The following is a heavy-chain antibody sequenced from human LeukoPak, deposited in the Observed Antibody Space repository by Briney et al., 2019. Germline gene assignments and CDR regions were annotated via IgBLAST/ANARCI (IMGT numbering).Heavy chain of an antibody. CDR2: IIPIFGKE. CDR3: ARNRGGNGYSSSNSCLPVNWFDP. D-gene: IGHD2-2*01. CDR1: GGTFSNYA. V-gene: IGHV1-69*13. J-gene: IGHJ5*02. Sequence: VASVKVSCQASGGTFSNYAIGWVRQAPGQGLEWMGRIIPIFGKENYAQKFQGRLTITADESPSTAYMELSSLRFDETAVYYCARNRGGNGYSSSNSCLPVNWFDPWGQGTLVTVSS.